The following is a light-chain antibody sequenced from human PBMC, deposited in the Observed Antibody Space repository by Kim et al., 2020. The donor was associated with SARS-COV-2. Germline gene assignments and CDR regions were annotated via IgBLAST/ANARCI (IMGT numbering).Light chain of an antibody. J-gene: IGKJ2*01. Sequence: VSPGETATLSCKTSQSITSNLDWYQQKPGQAPRLLIHGAFSRATGVPARFSGSGSGTEFTLTITSLQSEDIGVYYCHEYHNWPRNTFGQGTKLEI. CDR3: HEYHNWPRNT. V-gene: IGKV3-15*01. CDR2: GAF. CDR1: QSITSN.